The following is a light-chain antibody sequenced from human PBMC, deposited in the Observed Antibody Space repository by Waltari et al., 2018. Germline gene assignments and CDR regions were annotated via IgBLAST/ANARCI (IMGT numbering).Light chain of an antibody. V-gene: IGLV7-46*01. J-gene: IGLJ1*01. CDR3: LLSYSGALYV. CDR1: TGAVTSGPY. CDR2: DTS. Sequence: QAVVTQAPSLTVSPGGPVTLTCGSSTGAVTSGPYPSWFQQKPGQAPRTLIYDTSNKHSWTPARFSGSLLGGKAALTLSGAQPEDEAEYYCLLSYSGALYVFGTGTKVTVL.